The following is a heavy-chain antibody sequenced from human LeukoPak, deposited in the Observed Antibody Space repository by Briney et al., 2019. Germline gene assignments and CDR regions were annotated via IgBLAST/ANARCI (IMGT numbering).Heavy chain of an antibody. J-gene: IGHJ3*02. CDR3: ASYTTSRYCSSTSCYRAFDI. CDR2: IYYGGST. Sequence: SETLSLTCTVSGGSISSYYWSWIRQPPGKGLEWIGYIYYGGSTNYNPSLKSRVTISVDTSKNQFSLKLSSVTAADTAVYYCASYTTSRYCSSTSCYRAFDIWGQGTMVTVSS. V-gene: IGHV4-59*01. D-gene: IGHD2-2*01. CDR1: GGSISSYY.